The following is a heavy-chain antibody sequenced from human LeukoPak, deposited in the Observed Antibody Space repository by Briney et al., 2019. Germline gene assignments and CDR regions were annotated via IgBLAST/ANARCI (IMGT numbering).Heavy chain of an antibody. D-gene: IGHD1/OR15-1a*01. CDR1: GFSFTPSQGG. CDR3: AHRPSGLMSSWDNCSYDN. Sequence: ESGLTLLNPTQTLTLTSTFSGFSFTPSQGGVGWIRPPPGKALERLGVIYWDENRRYTPSLKNRLTITKDTSKNKVVLTMTNMDPADTATYYCAHRPSGLMSSWDNCSYDNWAPGILAPVSS. V-gene: IGHV2-5*02. CDR2: IYWDENR. J-gene: IGHJ4*03.